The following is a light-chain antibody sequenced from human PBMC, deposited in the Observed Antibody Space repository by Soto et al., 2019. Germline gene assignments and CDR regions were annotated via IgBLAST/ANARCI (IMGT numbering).Light chain of an antibody. J-gene: IGLJ3*02. CDR2: EVS. CDR1: SGDIGGYNY. V-gene: IGLV2-14*01. Sequence: QSALTQPASVYGSPGQSITISCTGTSGDIGGYNYVSWYQQHPGKAPKLLISEVSNRPSGVSNRFSGSKSGNTASLTISGLQAEDEADYYCSSYTSTSTRMFGGGTKLTVL. CDR3: SSYTSTSTRM.